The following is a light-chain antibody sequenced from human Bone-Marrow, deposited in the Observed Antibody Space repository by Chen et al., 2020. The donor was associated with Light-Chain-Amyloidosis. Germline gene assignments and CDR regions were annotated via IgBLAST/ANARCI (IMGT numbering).Light chain of an antibody. J-gene: IGLJ3*02. CDR3: QVWDRSSDRPV. CDR1: NIGSTS. CDR2: DDS. Sequence: SYVLTQPSSVSVAPGQTATIAWGGNNIGSTSVHWYQQTPGQAPLLVVYDDSDRPSGIPERLFGSNSGNTAALTISRVEAGDEADYYCQVWDRSSDRPVFGGGTKLTVL. V-gene: IGLV3-21*02.